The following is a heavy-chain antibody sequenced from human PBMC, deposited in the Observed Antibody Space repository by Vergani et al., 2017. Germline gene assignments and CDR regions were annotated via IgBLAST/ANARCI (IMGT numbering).Heavy chain of an antibody. CDR2: ISGSGGST. D-gene: IGHD3-10*01. Sequence: EVQLLESGGGLVHPGGSLRLSCAASGFTFSSYAMSWVRQAPGKGLEWVSGISGSGGSTYYADSVKGRFTISRDNSKNTLYLQMNSLRAEDTAVYYCARERGGSDAFDIWGQGTMVTVSS. CDR1: GFTFSSYA. V-gene: IGHV3-23*01. J-gene: IGHJ3*02. CDR3: ARERGGSDAFDI.